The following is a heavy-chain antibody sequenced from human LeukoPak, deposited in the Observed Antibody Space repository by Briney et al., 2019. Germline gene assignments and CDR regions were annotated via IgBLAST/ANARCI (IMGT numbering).Heavy chain of an antibody. CDR1: GGYISDSH. D-gene: IGHD3-16*01. Sequence: PSETVSLTCTVSGGYISDSHWSWIRQAPGKGLEWIGEFYASRGINYNPSLRSRVSISFDMSKSQLFLTLTSVTAADTAVYYCATYYAAWGGRGHWGQGTLVTVSS. CDR3: ATYYAAWGGRGH. CDR2: FYASRGI. J-gene: IGHJ4*02. V-gene: IGHV4-59*01.